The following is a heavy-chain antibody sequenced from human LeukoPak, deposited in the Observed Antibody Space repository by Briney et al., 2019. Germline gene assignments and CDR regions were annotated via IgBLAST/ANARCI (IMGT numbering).Heavy chain of an antibody. D-gene: IGHD7-27*01. J-gene: IGHJ4*02. CDR1: GFTFSNYA. Sequence: PGGSLRLSCVDSGFTFSNYAMSWVRQAPGKGLEWVSGIGVSGGGTFYADSVRGRFTTSRDNSKNTLFLQMNSLRAEDTAVYYCARNWGLEYWGQGTLVAVSS. CDR2: IGVSGGGT. CDR3: ARNWGLEY. V-gene: IGHV3-23*01.